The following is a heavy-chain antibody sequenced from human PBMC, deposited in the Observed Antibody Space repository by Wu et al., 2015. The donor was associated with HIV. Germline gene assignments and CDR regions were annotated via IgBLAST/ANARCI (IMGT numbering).Heavy chain of an antibody. Sequence: QVQLVQSGAEVKKPGSSVRVSCQASGATFSSYGISWVRQAPGHGLEWMAWINPSGGATIYAEAFEGRVTVTTDTSMKTVYMELESLTSGDTAMYFCARDATPITTEFDYWGQGTLITVSS. V-gene: IGHV1-2*02. J-gene: IGHJ4*02. CDR1: GATFSSYG. CDR2: INPSGGAT. CDR3: ARDATPITTEFDY. D-gene: IGHD4-11*01.